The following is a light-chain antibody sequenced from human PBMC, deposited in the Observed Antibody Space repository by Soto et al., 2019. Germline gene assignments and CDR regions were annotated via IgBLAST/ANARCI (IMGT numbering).Light chain of an antibody. CDR2: GAS. CDR3: QQVNDYPIT. J-gene: IGKJ5*01. Sequence: EIVLTQSPGTLSLSPGERATLSCRASQSVSSSYLAWYQQKPGQAPRLLISGASSRATGIPDRFSGSGSGTDFTLTISRLEPEDFATYHCQQVNDYPITFGQGTRLEI. CDR1: QSVSSSY. V-gene: IGKV3-20*01.